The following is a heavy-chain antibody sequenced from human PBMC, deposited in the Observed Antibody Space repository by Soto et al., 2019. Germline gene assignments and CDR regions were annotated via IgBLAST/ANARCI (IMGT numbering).Heavy chain of an antibody. D-gene: IGHD2-15*01. CDR1: GFTFSSYA. Sequence: GGSLRLSCAASGFTFSSYAMSWVRQAPGKGLEWVSAISGSGGSTYYADSVKGRFTISRDNSKNTLYLQMNSLRAEDTAVYYCARALGVVAATYIDYWGQGTLVTVSS. CDR2: ISGSGGST. CDR3: ARALGVVAATYIDY. J-gene: IGHJ4*02. V-gene: IGHV3-23*01.